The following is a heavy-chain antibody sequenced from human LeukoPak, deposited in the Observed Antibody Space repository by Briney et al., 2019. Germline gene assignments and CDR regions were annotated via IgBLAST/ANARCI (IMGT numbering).Heavy chain of an antibody. CDR3: ARAPRITMVRGVIYWFDP. J-gene: IGHJ5*02. CDR1: GYTFTSYG. CDR2: ISAYNGNT. Sequence: GASVKVSCKASGYTFTSYGISWVRQAPGQGLEWMGWISAYNGNTNYAQKLQGRVTITRNTSISTAYMELSSLRSEDTAVYYCARAPRITMVRGVIYWFDPWGQGTLVTVSS. D-gene: IGHD3-10*01. V-gene: IGHV1-18*01.